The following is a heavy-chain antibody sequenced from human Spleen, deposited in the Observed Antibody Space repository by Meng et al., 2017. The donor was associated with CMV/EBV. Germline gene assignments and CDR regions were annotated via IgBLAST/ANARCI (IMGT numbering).Heavy chain of an antibody. V-gene: IGHV3-72*01. CDR1: CSTLGDHY. D-gene: IGHD1-26*01. CDR2: IKHEPYNYAK. CDR3: ARDGGTYSSRFDF. Sequence: SCSTLGDHYMGWVRQAAGKGLEWIGSIKHEPYNYAKGYAASVKGRFIISRDDSKNSLYLQMNSLKTEDTAVYYCARDGGTYSSRFDFWGQGTLVTVSS. J-gene: IGHJ4*02.